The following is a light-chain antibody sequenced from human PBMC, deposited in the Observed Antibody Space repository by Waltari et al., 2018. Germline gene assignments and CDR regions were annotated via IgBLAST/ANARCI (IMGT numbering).Light chain of an antibody. CDR2: WAC. J-gene: IGKJ1*01. CDR1: QSLLFNSDSKSY. Sequence: DIVFTQSPEFIAVSLVERATLNCTSSQSLLFNSDSKSYLAWYQQRRGQPPTLLIYWACTRESGVPDRFNGSGSGIDFSLTIRSLQAEDAAVYYCHQNYSTPQTFGQGTKVEVK. V-gene: IGKV4-1*01. CDR3: HQNYSTPQT.